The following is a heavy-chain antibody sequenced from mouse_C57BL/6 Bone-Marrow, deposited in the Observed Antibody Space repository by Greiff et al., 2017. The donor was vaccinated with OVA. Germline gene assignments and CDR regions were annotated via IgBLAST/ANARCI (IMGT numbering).Heavy chain of an antibody. V-gene: IGHV1-18*01. CDR3: ARGDDGYYHYWYFDV. CDR2: INPNNGGT. J-gene: IGHJ1*03. D-gene: IGHD2-3*01. CDR1: GYTFTDYN. Sequence: EVQLQQSGPELVKPGASVKIPCKASGYTFTDYNMDWVKQSPGKSLEWIGDINPNNGGTIYNQKFKGKATLTVDKSSSTAYMELRSLTSEDTAVYYCARGDDGYYHYWYFDVWGTGTTVTVSS.